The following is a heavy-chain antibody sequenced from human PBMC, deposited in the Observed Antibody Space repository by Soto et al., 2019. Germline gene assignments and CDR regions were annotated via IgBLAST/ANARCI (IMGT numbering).Heavy chain of an antibody. CDR1: GFTTSRLA. D-gene: IGHD2-15*01. J-gene: IGHJ4*02. Sequence: EVQLLESGGGLVQPGGSLRLSCALSGFTTSRLAMSWVRQAPGKGLEWVSAISSSGGRTYYAESVKGRFTISRDTSKNTLYLQMHSLRAEDTAVYYCAKDQTPGYAAVWAVGYYFHFWGQGTLVTVSS. CDR3: AKDQTPGYAAVWAVGYYFHF. V-gene: IGHV3-23*01. CDR2: ISSSGGRT.